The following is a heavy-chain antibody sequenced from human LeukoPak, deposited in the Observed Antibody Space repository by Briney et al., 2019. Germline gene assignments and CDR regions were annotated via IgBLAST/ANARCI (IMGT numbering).Heavy chain of an antibody. CDR3: ARLARYHLLDASAT. D-gene: IGHD2-2*01. J-gene: IGHJ3*02. CDR2: ISAYDPGDT. V-gene: IGHV1-18*01. CDR1: GYNFNGFG. Sequence: GASVKVSCKASGYNFNGFGITWVRQAPGQGLEWMGWISAYDPGDTNYAQSLQGRLTVTIEASTTTAYRELRSLRSDDTAVYYCARLARYHLLDASATCREGTMVTASS.